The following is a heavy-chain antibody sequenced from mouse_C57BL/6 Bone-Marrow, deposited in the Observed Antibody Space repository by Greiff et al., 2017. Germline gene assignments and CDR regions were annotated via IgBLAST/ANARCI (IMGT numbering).Heavy chain of an antibody. V-gene: IGHV1-50*01. CDR2: IDPSDSYT. D-gene: IGHD1-1*01. Sequence: QVQLQQPGAELMKPGASVKLSCKASGYTFTSYWMQWVKQRPGQGLEWIGEIDPSDSYTNYNQKFKGKATLTVDTSSSTAYMQLSSLTSEDSAVYYCARALYYGSTYYAMDYWGQGTSVTVSS. J-gene: IGHJ4*01. CDR3: ARALYYGSTYYAMDY. CDR1: GYTFTSYW.